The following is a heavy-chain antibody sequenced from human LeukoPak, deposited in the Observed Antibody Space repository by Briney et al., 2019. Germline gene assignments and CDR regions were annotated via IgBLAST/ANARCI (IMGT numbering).Heavy chain of an antibody. Sequence: GGSLRLSCAASGFTFSTYWMCWVRQAPGKGLEWVAVIWYDGSNKYYGDSVKGRFTISRDNSKNTLYLQMSSLRGEDTAVYYCARGIDTVMGDYFDYWGQGTLVTVSS. J-gene: IGHJ4*02. D-gene: IGHD5-18*01. CDR1: GFTFSTYW. CDR3: ARGIDTVMGDYFDY. V-gene: IGHV3-33*08. CDR2: IWYDGSNK.